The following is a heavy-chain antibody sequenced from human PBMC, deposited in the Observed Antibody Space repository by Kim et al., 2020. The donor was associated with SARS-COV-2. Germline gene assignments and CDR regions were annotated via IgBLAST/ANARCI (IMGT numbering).Heavy chain of an antibody. CDR1: GFTFSDYY. D-gene: IGHD6-13*01. J-gene: IGHJ6*02. V-gene: IGHV3-11*01. CDR2: ISSSGSTI. Sequence: GGSLRLSCAASGFTFSDYYMSWIRQAPGKGLEWVSYISSSGSTIYYAYSVTGRFTISRDNATNSLYLTMNSLRAEETAVYYCARVRGAAGPFYYYYYGMDVWGQGTTVTVSS. CDR3: ARVRGAAGPFYYYYYGMDV.